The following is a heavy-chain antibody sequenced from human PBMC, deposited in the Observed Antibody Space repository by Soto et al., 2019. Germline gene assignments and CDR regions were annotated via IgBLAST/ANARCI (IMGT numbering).Heavy chain of an antibody. J-gene: IGHJ4*02. Sequence: GASVEVSSEASGYTLTGSYMRWARQAPEQRLEWMGWINPNSGGTSYAQKFQGWVNMTRDKSISTANMEMSRLRSDDTDEYYRTRGGGSRGCYPDFAFRRKGSLVPVS. CDR2: INPNSGGT. V-gene: IGHV1-2*04. CDR3: TRGGGSRGCYPDFAF. D-gene: IGHD2-15*01. CDR1: GYTLTGSY.